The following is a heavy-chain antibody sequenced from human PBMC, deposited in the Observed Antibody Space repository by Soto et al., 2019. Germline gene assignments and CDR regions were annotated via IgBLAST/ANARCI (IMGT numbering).Heavy chain of an antibody. Sequence: PSETLSLTCTVSGGSISSYYWSWIRQPPGKGLEWIGYIYYSGSTNYNPSLKSRVTISVDTSKNQFSLKLSSVTAADTAVYFCGRYDWNYGKYYFDYWGQGTLVTVSS. CDR1: GGSISSYY. J-gene: IGHJ4*02. V-gene: IGHV4-59*01. CDR3: GRYDWNYGKYYFDY. D-gene: IGHD1-7*01. CDR2: IYYSGST.